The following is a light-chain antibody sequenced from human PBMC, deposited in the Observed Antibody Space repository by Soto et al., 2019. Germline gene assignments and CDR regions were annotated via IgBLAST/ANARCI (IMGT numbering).Light chain of an antibody. V-gene: IGLV2-11*01. Sequence: QSVLTQPRSVSGSPGQSVTISCTGTSSDVGGYNYVSWYQQHPGKAPKLMIYDVSKRPSGVPDRFSGSKSGNTASLTISGLQAEDEADYCCCSYAGSYTPGVFGGGTKLTVL. CDR3: CSYAGSYTPGV. CDR1: SSDVGGYNY. CDR2: DVS. J-gene: IGLJ2*01.